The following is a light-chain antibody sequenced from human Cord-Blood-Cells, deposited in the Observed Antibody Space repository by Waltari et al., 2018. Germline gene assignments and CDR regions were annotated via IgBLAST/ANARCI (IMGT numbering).Light chain of an antibody. CDR3: SSYAGSHNVV. Sequence: QSALTQPPSASGSPGQSVTISCTGTSSDVGGYNYVSWYQQHPGKAPKLMIYEVSKQPSGVPDRFSGSKSGNTACLTVSGLQAEDEADYYCSSYAGSHNVVFGTGTKVTVL. CDR1: SSDVGGYNY. CDR2: EVS. J-gene: IGLJ1*01. V-gene: IGLV2-8*01.